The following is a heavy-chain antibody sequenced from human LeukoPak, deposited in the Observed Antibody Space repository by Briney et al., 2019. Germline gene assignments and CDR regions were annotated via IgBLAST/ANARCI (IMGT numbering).Heavy chain of an antibody. CDR3: TRDPAYYLRYGYFDY. J-gene: IGHJ4*02. CDR2: INDVGSHI. Sequence: GGSLRLSCSASGFISSTSAMNWVRQASGKGLEWVSSINDVGSHIYYRDSVKGRFTISRDNAKNSVYLQMNNLRAADTALYYCTRDPAYYLRYGYFDYWGQGILVTVSS. CDR1: GFISSTSA. D-gene: IGHD1-26*01. V-gene: IGHV3-21*01.